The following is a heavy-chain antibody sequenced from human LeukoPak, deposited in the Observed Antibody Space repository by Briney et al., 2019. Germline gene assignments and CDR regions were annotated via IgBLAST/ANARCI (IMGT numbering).Heavy chain of an antibody. Sequence: PGESLRLSCAASGFTFSSYAMSWVRQAPGKGPEWVSNISGSGGNTYYADSVKGRFTISRDNSKNTLYLQMNSLRAEDTAVYYCARARGLVVVTPFDYWGQGTLVTVSS. D-gene: IGHD3-22*01. CDR3: ARARGLVVVTPFDY. CDR1: GFTFSSYA. V-gene: IGHV3-23*01. J-gene: IGHJ4*02. CDR2: ISGSGGNT.